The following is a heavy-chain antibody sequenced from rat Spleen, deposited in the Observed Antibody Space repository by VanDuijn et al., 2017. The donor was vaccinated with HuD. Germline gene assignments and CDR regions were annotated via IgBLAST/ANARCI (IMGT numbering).Heavy chain of an antibody. V-gene: IGHV2S63*01. D-gene: IGHD1-2*01. CDR3: ARSDYSSPYYFDY. CDR1: GFSLTDYS. Sequence: EVQLKESGPGLVQPSQTLSLTCTVSGFSLTDYSVHWVRQPPGKGLEWMGVMWNNGNTAYNSALKSRLSISRDTSKSQVFLQMNSLQTEDTAMYFCARSDYSSPYYFDYWGQGVMVTVSS. CDR2: MWNNGNT. J-gene: IGHJ2*01.